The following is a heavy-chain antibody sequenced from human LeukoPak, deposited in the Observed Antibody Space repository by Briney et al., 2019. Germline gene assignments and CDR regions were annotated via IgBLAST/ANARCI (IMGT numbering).Heavy chain of an antibody. CDR2: MHYSGTT. Sequence: TSQTLSLTCTVSGDSIKSGHNYWTWVRQRPGKGLEWIGYMHYSGTTYYNPSLQSRLTISVDASDNQVSLEMTSVTVADTAMYYCARVARDVRVFDVWGQRTMVTISS. V-gene: IGHV4-31*03. J-gene: IGHJ3*01. CDR3: ARVARDVRVFDV. D-gene: IGHD6-6*01. CDR1: GDSIKSGHNY.